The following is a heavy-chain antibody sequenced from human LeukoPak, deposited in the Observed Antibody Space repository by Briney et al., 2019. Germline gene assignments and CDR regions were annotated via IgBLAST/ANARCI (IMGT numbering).Heavy chain of an antibody. Sequence: ASVKVSCKASGYTFTGYYMHWVRQAPGQGLEWMGWINPNSGGTNYAQKFQGRVTMTRDTSISTAYMELSRLRSDDTAVYYCARYHGGYYPLDYWGQGTLVTVSS. CDR2: INPNSGGT. CDR1: GYTFTGYY. J-gene: IGHJ4*02. V-gene: IGHV1-2*02. D-gene: IGHD4-23*01. CDR3: ARYHGGYYPLDY.